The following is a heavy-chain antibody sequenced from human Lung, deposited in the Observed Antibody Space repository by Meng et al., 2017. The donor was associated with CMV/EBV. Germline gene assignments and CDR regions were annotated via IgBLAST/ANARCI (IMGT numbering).Heavy chain of an antibody. CDR1: RYWLPHYY. CDR2: INPRDNTK. J-gene: IGHJ4*02. D-gene: IGHD6-13*01. V-gene: IGHV1-46*01. CDR3: AGDLGYSSGWYFQYYFDC. Sequence: VSXLPCRYWLPHYYIHWVRQAPGQGPEGMRIINPRDNTKIYVQHFQGRVTLTRDTSTSTVYMELSSLRSGDTDLCYCAGDLGYSSGWYFQYYFDCGXQGTLVTVSS.